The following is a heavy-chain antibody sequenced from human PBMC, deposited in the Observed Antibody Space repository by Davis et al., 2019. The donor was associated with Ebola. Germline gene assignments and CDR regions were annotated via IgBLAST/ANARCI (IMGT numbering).Heavy chain of an antibody. CDR2: INPNSGGT. CDR1: GYTFTGYY. D-gene: IGHD2-15*01. CDR3: ARAYYDFWSGRPRPHCSGGSCYYYFDY. J-gene: IGHJ4*02. V-gene: IGHV1-2*02. Sequence: ASVKVSCKASGYTFTGYYMHWVRQAPGQGLEWMGWINPNSGGTNYAQKFQGRVTMTRDTSISTAYMELSRLRSDDTAVYYCARAYYDFWSGRPRPHCSGGSCYYYFDYWGQGTLVTVSS.